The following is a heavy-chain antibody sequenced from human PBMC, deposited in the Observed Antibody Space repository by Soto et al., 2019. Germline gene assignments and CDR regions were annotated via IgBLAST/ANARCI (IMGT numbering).Heavy chain of an antibody. CDR1: GGTFSSYA. D-gene: IGHD6-6*01. V-gene: IGHV1-69*13. J-gene: IGHJ6*02. CDR3: STTGGAARLHYGMDV. CDR2: IIPIFGTA. Sequence: GASVKVSCKASGGTFSSYAISWVRQAPGQGLEWMGGIIPIFGTANCAQKFQGRVTITADESTSTAYMELSSLRSEDTAVYYCSTTGGAARLHYGMDVWGQGTTVTVSS.